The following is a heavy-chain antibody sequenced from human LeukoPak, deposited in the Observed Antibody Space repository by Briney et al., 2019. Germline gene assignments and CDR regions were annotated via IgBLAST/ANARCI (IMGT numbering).Heavy chain of an antibody. CDR3: ARGLPLNWFDP. CDR1: GYTFTSYY. CDR2: INPSGSST. V-gene: IGHV1-46*01. J-gene: IGHJ5*02. Sequence: ASVKVSCKASGYTFTSYYTHWVRQAPGQGLEWMGIINPSGSSTSYAQKFQGRVTMTRDTSTSTVYMELSSLRSEDTAVYYCARGLPLNWFDPWGQGTLVTVSS.